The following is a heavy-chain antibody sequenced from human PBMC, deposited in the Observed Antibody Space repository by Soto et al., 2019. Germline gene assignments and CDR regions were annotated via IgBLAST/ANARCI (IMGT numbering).Heavy chain of an antibody. J-gene: IGHJ4*02. V-gene: IGHV3-21*01. CDR3: ARDVVAGSVGKFDY. Sequence: EVQLVESGGGLVKPGGSLRLSCAASGFTFSSYSMNWVRQAPGKGLEWVSSISSSSSYIYYADSVKGRFTISRDNAKNSLYLQMNSLRAEDTAVYYCARDVVAGSVGKFDYWGQGTLVTVSS. CDR2: ISSSSSYI. D-gene: IGHD6-19*01. CDR1: GFTFSSYS.